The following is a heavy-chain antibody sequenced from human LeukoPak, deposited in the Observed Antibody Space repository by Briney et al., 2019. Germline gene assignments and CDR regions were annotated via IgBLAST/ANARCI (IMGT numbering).Heavy chain of an antibody. D-gene: IGHD6-13*01. V-gene: IGHV3-7*01. CDR1: GFTFSSYW. J-gene: IGHJ3*02. CDR2: IKQDGSEK. Sequence: GSLRLSCAASGFTFSSYWMSWVRQAPGKGLEWVANIKQDGSEKYYVDSVKGRFTISRDNAKNSLYPQMNSLRAEDTAVYYCARDLYSSSWYGAFDIWGQGTMVTVSS. CDR3: ARDLYSSSWYGAFDI.